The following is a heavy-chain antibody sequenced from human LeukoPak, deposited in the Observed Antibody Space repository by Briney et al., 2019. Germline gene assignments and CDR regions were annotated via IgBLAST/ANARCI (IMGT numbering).Heavy chain of an antibody. CDR1: GGSISSSSYY. CDR2: IYYSGST. Sequence: SETLSLACTVSGGSISSSSYYWGWIRQPPGKGLEWIGSIYYSGSTYYNPSLKSRVTISVDTSKNQFSLKLSSVTAADTAVYYCARLFIQRKGYCSGGSCYSRLAAPYYFDYWGQGTLVTVSS. V-gene: IGHV4-39*01. D-gene: IGHD2-15*01. J-gene: IGHJ4*02. CDR3: ARLFIQRKGYCSGGSCYSRLAAPYYFDY.